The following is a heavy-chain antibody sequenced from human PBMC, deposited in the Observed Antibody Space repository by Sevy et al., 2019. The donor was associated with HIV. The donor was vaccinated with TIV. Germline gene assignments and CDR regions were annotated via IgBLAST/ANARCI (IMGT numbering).Heavy chain of an antibody. CDR2: INSDGSIT. CDR3: VYYDFWSGSSEYYMDV. Sequence: GGSPRLSCAASGFTFTNYWMHWVRQAPGKGLVWVSRINSDGSITTYADSVKGRFTISRDNAKNTLYLQMNSRRAEDTAVYYCVYYDFWSGSSEYYMDVWGKGTTVTVSS. D-gene: IGHD3-3*01. V-gene: IGHV3-74*01. J-gene: IGHJ6*03. CDR1: GFTFTNYW.